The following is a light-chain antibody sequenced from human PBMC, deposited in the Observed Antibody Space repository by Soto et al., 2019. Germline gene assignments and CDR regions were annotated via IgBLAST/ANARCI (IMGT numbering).Light chain of an antibody. CDR2: EVN. Sequence: QSVLTQPPSASGSPGQSVTISCTGTSGDVGGYNLVSWYQQHPGKAPRLIIYEVNKRPSGVPDRFSGSKYGDTASLTVSGLQFEDEADYHCSSYASRSVVFGGGTKVTVL. V-gene: IGLV2-8*01. CDR3: SSYASRSVV. J-gene: IGLJ2*01. CDR1: SGDVGGYNL.